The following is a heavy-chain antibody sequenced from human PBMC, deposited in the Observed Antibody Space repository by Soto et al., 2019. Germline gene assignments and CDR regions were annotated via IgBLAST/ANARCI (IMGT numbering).Heavy chain of an antibody. CDR1: GYTFTSYD. CDR3: ARWPDGYYYYGMDV. Sequence: QVQLVPSGAEVKKPGASVKVSCKASGYTFTSYDINWVRQATGQGLEGMGWMNPNSGNTGYAQKFQGGVTMTRNTSISTDYMELSSLRSEDTAVYYCARWPDGYYYYGMDVWGQGTTVTVSS. V-gene: IGHV1-8*01. CDR2: MNPNSGNT. J-gene: IGHJ6*02.